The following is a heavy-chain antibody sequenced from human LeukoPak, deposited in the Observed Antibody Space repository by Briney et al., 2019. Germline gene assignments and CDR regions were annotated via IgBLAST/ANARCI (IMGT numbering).Heavy chain of an antibody. D-gene: IGHD6-6*01. CDR1: GFTFSDYY. Sequence: GGSLRLSCAASGFTFSDYYMSWIRQAPGKGLEWVSYISSSGSTIYYADSVKGRFTISRDNSKNTLYLQMNSLRAEDTAVYYCARDRDSSSVAGYYYYMDVWGKGTTVTVSS. CDR3: ARDRDSSSVAGYYYYMDV. J-gene: IGHJ6*03. V-gene: IGHV3-11*04. CDR2: ISSSGSTI.